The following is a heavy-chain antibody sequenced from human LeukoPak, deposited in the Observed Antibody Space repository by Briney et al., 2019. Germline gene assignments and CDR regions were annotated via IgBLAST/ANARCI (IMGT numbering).Heavy chain of an antibody. CDR2: IYTSGST. CDR1: GGSISSYY. J-gene: IGHJ4*02. D-gene: IGHD4-11*01. V-gene: IGHV4-4*07. Sequence: SETLSLTCTVSGGSISSYYWSWIRQPAGKGLEWIGRIYTSGSTNYNPSLKSRVSMSVDTSKNQFSLKLSSVTAADTAVYYCARLSTVTTSFDYWGQGTLVTVSS. CDR3: ARLSTVTTSFDY.